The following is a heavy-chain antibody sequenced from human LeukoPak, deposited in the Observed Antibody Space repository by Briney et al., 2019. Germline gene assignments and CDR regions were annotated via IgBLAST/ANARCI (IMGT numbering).Heavy chain of an antibody. D-gene: IGHD3-16*02. Sequence: TSETLSLTCTVSGGSIGTYYWSWIRQSPGKGLEWIGYIYVTGTRYNPYLQSRVTISVDRSRNQFFLKMSSVTAADTAVYYCARHIGGGIEDMDVWGKGTKVIVSS. V-gene: IGHV4-59*08. CDR1: GGSIGTYY. CDR3: ARHIGGGIEDMDV. J-gene: IGHJ6*03. CDR2: IYVTGT.